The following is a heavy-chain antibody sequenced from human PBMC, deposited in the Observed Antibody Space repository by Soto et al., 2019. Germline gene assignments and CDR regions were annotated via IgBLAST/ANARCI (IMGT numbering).Heavy chain of an antibody. V-gene: IGHV4-34*01. CDR3: AIKLERTAHFDY. CDR1: GGSFSGYY. CDR2: INHSGST. Sequence: SETLSLTCAVYGGSFSGYYWSWIRQPPGKGLEWIGEINHSGSTNYNPSHKSRVTISVDTSKNQFSLKLSSVTAADTAVYYCAIKLERTAHFDYWGQGTLVTVSS. J-gene: IGHJ4*02. D-gene: IGHD1-1*01.